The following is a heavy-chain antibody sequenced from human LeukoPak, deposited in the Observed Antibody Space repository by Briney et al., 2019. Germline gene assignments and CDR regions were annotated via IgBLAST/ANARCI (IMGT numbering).Heavy chain of an antibody. CDR3: AKEGCSSPICYINC. Sequence: GGSLRLSCAASGFTFSSYGMHWVRQAPGKGLEWVAVISYDGSNKYYADSVKGRFAISRDNSKNTLYLQLNSLRAEDTAVYYCAKEGCSSPICYINCWGQGTLVTVSS. J-gene: IGHJ4*02. V-gene: IGHV3-30*18. D-gene: IGHD2-2*02. CDR2: ISYDGSNK. CDR1: GFTFSSYG.